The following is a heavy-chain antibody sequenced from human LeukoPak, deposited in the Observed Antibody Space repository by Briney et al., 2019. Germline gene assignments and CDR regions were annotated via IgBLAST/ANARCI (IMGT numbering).Heavy chain of an antibody. CDR3: AREGPELLHPDYYYDYGMDV. J-gene: IGHJ6*02. Sequence: GASVKVSCKASGGTFSSYAISWVRHAPGQGLEWMGGIIPIFGTANYAQKFQGRVTITADKSTSTAYMELKSLRSDATAVYYCAREGPELLHPDYYYDYGMDVWGQGTTVTVSS. D-gene: IGHD1-26*01. CDR2: IIPIFGTA. V-gene: IGHV1-69*06. CDR1: GGTFSSYA.